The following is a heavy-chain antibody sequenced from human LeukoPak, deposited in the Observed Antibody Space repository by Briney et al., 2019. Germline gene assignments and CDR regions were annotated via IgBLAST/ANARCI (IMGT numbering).Heavy chain of an antibody. V-gene: IGHV4-59*11. Sequence: PSETLSLTCTVSGGSISSHYWNWIRHPPGKGLEWIGYIYNSGSTNYNPSLKSRVTILVDTSKNQFSLKLSSVTAADTAVYYCARDNKGITGRLVGMDVWGQGTTVTVSS. CDR2: IYNSGST. D-gene: IGHD1-20*01. CDR3: ARDNKGITGRLVGMDV. J-gene: IGHJ6*02. CDR1: GGSISSHY.